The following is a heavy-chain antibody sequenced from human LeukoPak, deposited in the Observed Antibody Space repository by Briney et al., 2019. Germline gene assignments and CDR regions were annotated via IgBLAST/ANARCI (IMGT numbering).Heavy chain of an antibody. CDR2: INPNSGGT. CDR1: GYTFTGYY. V-gene: IGHV1-2*02. J-gene: IGHJ1*01. CDR3: ATSGSTFDFQH. Sequence: ASVKVSCKASGYTFTGYYMHWVQQAPGQGLEWMGWINPNSGGTNYAQKFQGRVTMTEDTSTDTAYMELSSLRSEDTAVYYCATSGSTFDFQHWGQGTLVTVSS. D-gene: IGHD6-13*01.